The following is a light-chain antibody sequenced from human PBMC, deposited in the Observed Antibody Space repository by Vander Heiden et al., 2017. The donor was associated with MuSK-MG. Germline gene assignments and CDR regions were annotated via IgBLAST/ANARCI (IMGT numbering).Light chain of an antibody. CDR1: QSISSY. CDR2: AAS. V-gene: IGKV1-39*01. Sequence: DLQLTQSPPSLSASVRDRVTITRRASQSISSYLKWYQQKQAKALKLLIDAASTLRSGVPSRFSGRGSGTDFTLTISGLQPDDVATYDCQQSDSTPPTFGGGTKVDIK. CDR3: QQSDSTPPT. J-gene: IGKJ4*01.